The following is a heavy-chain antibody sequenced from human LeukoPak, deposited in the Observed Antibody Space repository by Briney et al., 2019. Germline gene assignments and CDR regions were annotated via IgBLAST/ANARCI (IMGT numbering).Heavy chain of an antibody. CDR2: ISRNCSTN. CDR3: AELGITMIGGV. Sequence: PGGSLRLSCAASGFTFSSCEMNWVRQPPAKGLEWVSYISRNCSTNYYADSLKGGFTIFRDNAQNSLFPQMNRLRSAHTAVFYCAELGITMIGGVWGKGTTVTISS. D-gene: IGHD3-10*02. V-gene: IGHV3-48*03. CDR1: GFTFSSCE. J-gene: IGHJ6*04.